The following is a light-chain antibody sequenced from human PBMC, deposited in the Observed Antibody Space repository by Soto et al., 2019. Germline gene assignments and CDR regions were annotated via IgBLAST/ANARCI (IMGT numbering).Light chain of an antibody. CDR1: QTMSTGHY. J-gene: IGKJ1*01. V-gene: IGKV3-20*01. CDR3: QHYGRPPKT. CDR2: DSS. Sequence: EIVLTQSPGTLSLSPGERATLSCRASQTMSTGHYLAWYQQKPGQAPRLLIYDSSMRATGIPDRFSGSGSGTDFTLTISRLEPEECAVYFCQHYGRPPKTFRLGTKVEI.